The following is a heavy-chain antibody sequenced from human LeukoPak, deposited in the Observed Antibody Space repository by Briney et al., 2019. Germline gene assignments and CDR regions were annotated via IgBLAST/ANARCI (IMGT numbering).Heavy chain of an antibody. CDR3: ARGTVVTMASI. CDR2: INHNGDT. D-gene: IGHD3-10*01. CDR1: GGSFSGYY. J-gene: IGHJ3*02. V-gene: IGHV4-34*01. Sequence: SETLSLTCAVYGGSFSGYYWTWFLQPPGKGLECLAEINHNGDTNYNPSLKGRVTMLLDSSKNQFSLKLTSVTAADTAMYYCARGTVVTMASIWGQGTLVTVSS.